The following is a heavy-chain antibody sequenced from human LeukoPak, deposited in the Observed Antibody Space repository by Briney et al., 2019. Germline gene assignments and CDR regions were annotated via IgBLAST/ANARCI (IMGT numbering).Heavy chain of an antibody. CDR3: AKEEYYYDSSSGFDY. V-gene: IGHV3-30*02. D-gene: IGHD3-22*01. CDR1: GFTFSSYG. Sequence: PGGSLRLSCAASGFTFSSYGMHWVRRAPGKGLEWVAFIRYDGSNKYYADSVRGRFTISRDNSKNTLYLQMNSLRAEDTAVYYCAKEEYYYDSSSGFDYWGQGTLVTVSS. J-gene: IGHJ4*02. CDR2: IRYDGSNK.